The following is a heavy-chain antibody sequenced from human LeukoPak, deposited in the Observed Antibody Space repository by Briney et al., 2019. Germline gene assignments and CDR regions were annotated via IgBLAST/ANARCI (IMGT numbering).Heavy chain of an antibody. CDR3: AREAYCSGGSCYLYYFDY. Sequence: GGSLRLSCAASGFPFSSYGMHWVRQAPGKGLEWVAVIWYDGSNKYYADSVKGRFTISRDNSKNTLYLQMNSLRAEDTAVYYCAREAYCSGGSCYLYYFDYWGQGTLVTVSS. D-gene: IGHD2-15*01. CDR1: GFPFSSYG. V-gene: IGHV3-33*01. J-gene: IGHJ4*02. CDR2: IWYDGSNK.